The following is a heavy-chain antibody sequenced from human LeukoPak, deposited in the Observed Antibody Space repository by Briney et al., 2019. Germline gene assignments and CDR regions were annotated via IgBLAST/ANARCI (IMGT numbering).Heavy chain of an antibody. CDR2: ISYDGSNK. Sequence: GRSLRLSCSASGFAFSSYAMHWVRQAPGKGLEWVAVISYDGSNKKYAGSVKGRFTISRDNSKNTLYLQMNSLRAEDTAVYYCARVRYYYGSGSYNDGAFDIWGQGTMVTVSS. CDR3: ARVRYYYGSGSYNDGAFDI. V-gene: IGHV3-30*14. D-gene: IGHD3-10*01. CDR1: GFAFSSYA. J-gene: IGHJ3*02.